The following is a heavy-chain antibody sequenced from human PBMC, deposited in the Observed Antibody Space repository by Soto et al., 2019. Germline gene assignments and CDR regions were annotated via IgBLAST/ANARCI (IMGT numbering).Heavy chain of an antibody. CDR3: ATKFSGDYYDSSGYYYYGCDP. V-gene: IGHV4-34*01. CDR2: INHSGST. J-gene: IGHJ5*02. D-gene: IGHD3-22*01. CDR1: GGSFSGYY. Sequence: SETLSLTCAVYGGSFSGYYWSWIRQPPGKGLEWIGEINHSGSTNYNPSLKSRVTISVDTSKNQFSLKLSSVTAADTAVFYCATKFSGDYYDSSGYYYYGCDPWGQGTLVTVS.